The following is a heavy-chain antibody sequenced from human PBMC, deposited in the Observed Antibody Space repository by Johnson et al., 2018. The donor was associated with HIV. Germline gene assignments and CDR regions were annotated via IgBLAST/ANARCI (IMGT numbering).Heavy chain of an antibody. Sequence: QMLLVESGGGVVQPGRSLRLSCAASGFTFSSYGMHWVRQAPGKGLEWVAVISYDGSSKYYADSVNGRFTISRDNSKNTLNLQMNSLRPEDTAVYYCAKGMGLSIGELSDAFHFWGQGTMVTVSS. D-gene: IGHD3-10*01. V-gene: IGHV3-30*19. CDR3: AKGMGLSIGELSDAFHF. CDR1: GFTFSSYG. CDR2: ISYDGSSK. J-gene: IGHJ3*01.